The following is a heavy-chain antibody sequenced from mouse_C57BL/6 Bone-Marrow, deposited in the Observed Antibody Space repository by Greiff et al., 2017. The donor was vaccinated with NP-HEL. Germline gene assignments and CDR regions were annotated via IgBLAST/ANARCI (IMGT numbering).Heavy chain of an antibody. J-gene: IGHJ3*01. CDR1: GYTFTGYW. CDR2: ILPGSVST. Sequence: VQLQQSVAQLMKPGASVKLSCKATGYTFTGYWIEWVKQRPGHVLAWIGEILPGSVSTNYNEKFTGKATFTADTSSNTAYMQLSSLTTEDSAIYHCARRGDYAWFAYWRQGTLLTVPA. CDR3: ARRGDYAWFAY. V-gene: IGHV1-9*01. D-gene: IGHD2-4*01.